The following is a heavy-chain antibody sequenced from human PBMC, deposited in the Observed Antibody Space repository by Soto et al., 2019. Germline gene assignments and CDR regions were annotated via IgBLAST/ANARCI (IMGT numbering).Heavy chain of an antibody. Sequence: EGQLVESGGNLVRPGGSLRLSCEASGFVFSTYSMNWVRQAPGKGLEWISYISSTSGTIYYADSVKGRFTIFRDNAKTSLFLQMNCLRDDDTAVYYCANQKIRFSVSGTLYGLGVWGQGTTVTVSS. D-gene: IGHD6-19*01. J-gene: IGHJ6*02. CDR3: ANQKIRFSVSGTLYGLGV. CDR2: ISSTSGTI. CDR1: GFVFSTYS. V-gene: IGHV3-48*02.